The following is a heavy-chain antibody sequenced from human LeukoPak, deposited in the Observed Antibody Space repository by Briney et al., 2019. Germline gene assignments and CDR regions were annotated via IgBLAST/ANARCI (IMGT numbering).Heavy chain of an antibody. Sequence: ASVKVSCKASGGTFSSYAISWVRQAPGQGLEWMGGIIPIFGTANYAQKFQGRVTITADISTSTAYMELSSLRSEDTAVYYCARVATGTINYWGQGTLVTVSS. D-gene: IGHD1-1*01. CDR2: IIPIFGTA. CDR1: GGTFSSYA. V-gene: IGHV1-69*06. J-gene: IGHJ4*02. CDR3: ARVATGTINY.